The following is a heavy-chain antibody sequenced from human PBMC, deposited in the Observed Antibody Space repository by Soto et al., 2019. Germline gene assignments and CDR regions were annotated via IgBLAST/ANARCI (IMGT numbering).Heavy chain of an antibody. CDR1: GGSFSGYY. D-gene: IGHD5-12*01. Sequence: KSWETLSLTCAVYGGSFSGYYWSWIRQPPGKGLEWVGEINHSGSANYNPSLNSRVTISVDTSKNQFSLKLSSVTAADTAVYYCARGRVATIGYDYYYGMDVWGQGTTVTVSS. CDR2: INHSGSA. CDR3: ARGRVATIGYDYYYGMDV. V-gene: IGHV4-34*01. J-gene: IGHJ6*02.